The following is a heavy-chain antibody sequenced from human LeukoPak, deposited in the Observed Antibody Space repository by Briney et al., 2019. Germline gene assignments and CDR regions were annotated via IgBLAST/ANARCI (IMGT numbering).Heavy chain of an antibody. CDR2: INPKSGGR. CDR1: GYTFTGYY. CDR3: ARAKGVAVSGTWWLSNYFDY. D-gene: IGHD6-19*01. V-gene: IGHV1-2*02. J-gene: IGHJ4*02. Sequence: ASVKVSCKASGYTFTGYYMHWVRQAHGQGLEWMGWINPKSGGRSDAQKFHGRVTITRDTSISTAYMELSRLRSDDTAVYYCARAKGVAVSGTWWLSNYFDYWGQGTLVTVSS.